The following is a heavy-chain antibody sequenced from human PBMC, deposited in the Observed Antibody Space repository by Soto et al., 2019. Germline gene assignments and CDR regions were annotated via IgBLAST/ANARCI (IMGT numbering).Heavy chain of an antibody. J-gene: IGHJ3*01. CDR3: ARENDPYGFDL. V-gene: IGHV1-18*01. CDR1: GYSFDSYA. Sequence: QVQLVQYGATQEKPGASVMVSCEAFGYSFDSYAYSWVRQAPGQGLEWMGRIGSGDTNYAQKLQGRVTMTTDTSTNSAYMELRSLRSDDTALYYCARENDPYGFDLWGQGTMVTVSS. CDR2: IGSGDT.